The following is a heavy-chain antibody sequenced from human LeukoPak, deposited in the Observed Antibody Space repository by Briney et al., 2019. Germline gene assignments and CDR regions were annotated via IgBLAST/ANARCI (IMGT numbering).Heavy chain of an antibody. V-gene: IGHV3-7*01. CDR3: VYGGSYYVA. CDR1: GFTFTHYW. D-gene: IGHD1-26*01. Sequence: GGSLRLSCAASGFTFTHYWMTWVRQAPGKGLELVANIKEDGSEKYYVDSVKGRFTISRDNAQNSLYLQMNRLRAEDTAVYYCVYGGSYYVAWGQGTLVTVSS. CDR2: IKEDGSEK. J-gene: IGHJ5*02.